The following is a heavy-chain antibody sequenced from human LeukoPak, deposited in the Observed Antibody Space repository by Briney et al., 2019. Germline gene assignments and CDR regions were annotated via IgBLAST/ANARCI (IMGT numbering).Heavy chain of an antibody. CDR3: ARVILGYYYMDV. V-gene: IGHV1-69*05. J-gene: IGHJ6*03. CDR1: GGTFSSYA. D-gene: IGHD2-21*01. Sequence: SVKVSCKASGGTFSSYAISWVRQAPGQGLEWMGRIIPIFGTANYAQKFQGRVTITTDESTSTAYMELSSLRSEDTAVYYCARVILGYYYMDVWGKGTTVTVSS. CDR2: IIPIFGTA.